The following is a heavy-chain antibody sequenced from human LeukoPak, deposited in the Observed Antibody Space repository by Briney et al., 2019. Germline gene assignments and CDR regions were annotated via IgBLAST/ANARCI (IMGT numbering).Heavy chain of an antibody. CDR3: ARQGDFWSGYYKEY. J-gene: IGHJ4*02. Sequence: SETLSLTCAVYGGSLSGYYWSWIRQPPGKGLEWIGEINHSGSTNYNPSLKSRVTISVDTSKNQFSLKLSSVTAADTAVYYCARQGDFWSGYYKEYWGQGTLVTVSS. D-gene: IGHD3-3*01. V-gene: IGHV4-34*01. CDR2: INHSGST. CDR1: GGSLSGYY.